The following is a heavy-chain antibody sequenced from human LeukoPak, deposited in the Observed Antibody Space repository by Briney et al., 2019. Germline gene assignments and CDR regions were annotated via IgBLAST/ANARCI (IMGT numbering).Heavy chain of an antibody. CDR1: GYSFHNYG. CDR2: ISGYTGDT. CDR3: ARDETLKLWLGKIDSFSV. Sequence: ASVKVSCKASGYSFHNYGITWVRQAPGHGLEWVGWISGYTGDTQIAESLQGRITMTTDTSTNTAFMELGSLRSDDTAVYYCARDETLKLWLGKIDSFSVWGQGTMVTVTS. J-gene: IGHJ3*01. V-gene: IGHV1-18*04. D-gene: IGHD3-10*01.